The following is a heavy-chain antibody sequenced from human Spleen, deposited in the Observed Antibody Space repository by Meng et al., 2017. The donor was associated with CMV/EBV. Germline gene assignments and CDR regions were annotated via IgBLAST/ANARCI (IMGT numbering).Heavy chain of an antibody. CDR2: IYSGGST. V-gene: IGHV3-53*01. J-gene: IGHJ4*02. CDR1: GFTFSDYY. D-gene: IGHD5-18*01. Sequence: GGSLRLSCAASGFTFSDYYMSWIRQAPGKGLEWVSVIYSGGSTYYADSVKGRFTISRDNSKNTLYLQMNSLRAEDTAVYYCAREKGYSYGYYFDYWGQGTLVTVSS. CDR3: AREKGYSYGYYFDY.